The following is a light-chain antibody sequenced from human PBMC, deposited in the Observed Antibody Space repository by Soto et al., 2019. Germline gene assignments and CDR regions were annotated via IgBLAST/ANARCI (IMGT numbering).Light chain of an antibody. Sequence: EIVLTQSPGTLSLFPGESATRSCRASQNVSSRYLDLYQHKPGQAHRLLIYGASSRATGIQDRFSGSVSGNDFLLTISRPKPEDFAVYYCQPYGSSQISFHGCTKVEI. CDR1: QNVSSRY. CDR2: GAS. V-gene: IGKV3-20*01. CDR3: QPYGSSQIS. J-gene: IGKJ4*01.